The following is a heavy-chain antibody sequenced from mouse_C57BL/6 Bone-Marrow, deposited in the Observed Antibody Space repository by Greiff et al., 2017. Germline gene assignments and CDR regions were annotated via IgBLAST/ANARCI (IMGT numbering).Heavy chain of an antibody. D-gene: IGHD1-1*01. CDR1: GYTFTDYN. CDR3: ARVDYYGSSFCYFDV. V-gene: IGHV1-18*01. J-gene: IGHJ1*03. Sequence: VQLKESGPELVKPGASVKIPCKASGYTFTDYNMDWVKQSHGKSLEWIGDINPNNGGTIYNQKFKGKATLTVDKSSSTAYMELRSLTSEDTAIYYCARVDYYGSSFCYFDVWSTGTTRTVSS. CDR2: INPNNGGT.